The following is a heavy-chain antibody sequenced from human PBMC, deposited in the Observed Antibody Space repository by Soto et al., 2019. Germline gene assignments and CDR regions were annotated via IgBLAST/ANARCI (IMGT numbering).Heavy chain of an antibody. Sequence: EVQLLESGGGLVQPGGSLRLSCAASGFTFSSYAMSWVRQAPGKGLEWVSGISGSGGGTYYADSVKGRFTISRDNYKDTLHLQMSSLRAEDTAVEYCAKDRRDMVATEDVWGQGTTVTASS. CDR3: AKDRRDMVATEDV. D-gene: IGHD5-12*01. V-gene: IGHV3-23*01. J-gene: IGHJ6*02. CDR1: GFTFSSYA. CDR2: ISGSGGGT.